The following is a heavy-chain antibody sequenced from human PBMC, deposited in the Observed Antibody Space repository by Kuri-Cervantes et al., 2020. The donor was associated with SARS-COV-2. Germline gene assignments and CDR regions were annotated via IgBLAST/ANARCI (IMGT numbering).Heavy chain of an antibody. D-gene: IGHD1-26*01. J-gene: IGHJ4*02. CDR1: GCTFSSYG. Sequence: GGSLKSPWAASGCTFSSYGMHWVRQAPGKGQEWVAVISYDGSNNYYADSVKGRFTISRDNSKNTLYLQMNSLRTEDTAVKYCAKESSGSWGYGYWGQGTLVTVSS. CDR2: ISYDGSNN. CDR3: AKESSGSWGYGY. V-gene: IGHV3-30*18.